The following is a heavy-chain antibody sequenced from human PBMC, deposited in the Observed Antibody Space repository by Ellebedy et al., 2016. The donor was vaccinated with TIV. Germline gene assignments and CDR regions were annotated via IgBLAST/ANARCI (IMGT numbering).Heavy chain of an antibody. J-gene: IGHJ6*02. V-gene: IGHV3-21*01. CDR2: ISSSSSYI. CDR1: GFTFSSYS. Sequence: GESLKISCAASGFTFSSYSMNWVRQAPGKGLDWVSSISSSSSYIYYADSVKGRFTISRDNAKNSLYLQMNSLRAEDTAVYYCASFSERWYLNYYYGMDVWGQGTTVTVSS. D-gene: IGHD5-24*01. CDR3: ASFSERWYLNYYYGMDV.